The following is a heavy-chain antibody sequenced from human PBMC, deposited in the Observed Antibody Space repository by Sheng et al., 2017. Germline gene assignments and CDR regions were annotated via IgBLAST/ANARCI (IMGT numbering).Heavy chain of an antibody. D-gene: IGHD3-3*01. CDR2: INHSGST. V-gene: IGHV4-34*01. CDR3: ARRLRFLELVSFLVGYYYYMDV. CDR1: GGSFSGYY. Sequence: QVQLQQWGAGLLKPSETLSLTCAVYGGSFSGYYWSWIRQPPGKGLEWIGEINHSGSTNYNPSLKSRVTISVDTSKNQFSLKLSSVTAADTAVYYCARRLRFLELVSFLVGYYYYMDVVGTKGPRSPSP. J-gene: IGHJ6*03.